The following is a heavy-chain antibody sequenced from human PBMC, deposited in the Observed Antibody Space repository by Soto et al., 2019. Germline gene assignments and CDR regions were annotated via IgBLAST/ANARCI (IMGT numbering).Heavy chain of an antibody. J-gene: IGHJ6*03. CDR1: GGSFSGYY. Sequence: ASETLSLTCAVYGGSFSGYYWSWIRQPPGKGLEWIGEINHSGSTNYNPSLKSRVTISVDTSKNQFSLKLSSVTAADTAVYYCARGRPERYYYYYYMDVWGKGTTVTVSS. V-gene: IGHV4-34*01. CDR2: INHSGST. CDR3: ARGRPERYYYYYYMDV.